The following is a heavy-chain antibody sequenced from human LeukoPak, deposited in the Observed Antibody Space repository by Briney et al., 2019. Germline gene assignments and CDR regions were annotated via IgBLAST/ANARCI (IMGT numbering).Heavy chain of an antibody. Sequence: GGSLRLSCAASGFTFSSYWMSWVRQAPGKGLEWVANINQAGSEKYCVDSVKGRFTISRDNADNSLYLQMNSLRAEDTAVYYCARGAAASFDYWGQGTLVTVSS. D-gene: IGHD6-13*01. CDR3: ARGAAASFDY. J-gene: IGHJ4*02. CDR1: GFTFSSYW. CDR2: INQAGSEK. V-gene: IGHV3-7*01.